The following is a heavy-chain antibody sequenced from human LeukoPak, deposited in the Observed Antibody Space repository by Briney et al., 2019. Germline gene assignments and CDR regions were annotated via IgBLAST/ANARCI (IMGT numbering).Heavy chain of an antibody. CDR3: ASRSSIWSGCQDTLYYFDS. Sequence: PSETLSFTCTVSGGSISNNNYYWSWIRQPPGKRLEWIGHIYYSGSTNYNPSLKSRVTISVDTSKNQFSLKLSSVTAADTAVYYCASRSSIWSGCQDTLYYFDSWGQGTLVTVSS. CDR1: GGSISNNNYY. V-gene: IGHV4-61*01. CDR2: IYYSGST. J-gene: IGHJ4*02. D-gene: IGHD3-3*01.